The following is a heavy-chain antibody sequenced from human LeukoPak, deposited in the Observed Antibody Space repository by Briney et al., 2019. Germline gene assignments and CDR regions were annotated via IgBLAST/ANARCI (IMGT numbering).Heavy chain of an antibody. CDR2: ISSSSSYI. CDR3: AKLYSSSSSLVY. D-gene: IGHD6-6*01. V-gene: IGHV3-21*01. Sequence: PGGSLRLSCAASGFTFSSYSMNWVRQAPGKGLEWVSSISSSSSYIYYADSVTGRFTISRDNSKNTLYLQMNSLRAEDTAVYYCAKLYSSSSSLVYWGQGTLVTVSS. CDR1: GFTFSSYS. J-gene: IGHJ4*02.